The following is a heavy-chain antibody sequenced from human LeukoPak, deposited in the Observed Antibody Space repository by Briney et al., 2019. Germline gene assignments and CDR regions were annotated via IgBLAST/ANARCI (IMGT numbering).Heavy chain of an antibody. V-gene: IGHV3-21*01. Sequence: PGGSLRLSCAASGFTFSSYSMNWVRQAPGKGLEWVSSISSSSSYIYYADSVKGRFTISRDNAKNSLYPQMNSLRAEDTAGYYWARGGGQGLLWFGREFDYWGQGTLVTVSS. J-gene: IGHJ4*02. CDR1: GFTFSSYS. CDR3: ARGGGQGLLWFGREFDY. D-gene: IGHD3-10*01. CDR2: ISSSSSYI.